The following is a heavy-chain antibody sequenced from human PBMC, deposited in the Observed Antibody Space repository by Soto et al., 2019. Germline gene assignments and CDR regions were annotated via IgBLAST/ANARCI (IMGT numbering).Heavy chain of an antibody. D-gene: IGHD6-19*01. CDR1: GFTFSDHY. J-gene: IGHJ4*02. CDR3: TRVRLDSSRSSDY. CDR2: IKNKANSYTT. Sequence: EVQLLESWGGLVQPEGSLRLSCAASGFTFSDHYMDWVRQAPGKGLEWVGRIKNKANSYTTEYAAPVKGRFIISRDDSKNSVFLQMNRLKTDDTAVYYCTRVRLDSSRSSDYCGQGILVTVSS. V-gene: IGHV3-72*01.